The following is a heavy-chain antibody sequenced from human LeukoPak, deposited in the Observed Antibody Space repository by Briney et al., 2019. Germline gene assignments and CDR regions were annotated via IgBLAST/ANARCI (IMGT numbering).Heavy chain of an antibody. CDR2: IWYDGSNK. V-gene: IGHV3-33*01. CDR3: ARDQGSRDSPDY. J-gene: IGHJ4*02. CDR1: GFTFSSYG. Sequence: GRSLRLSCAASGFTFSSYGMHWVRQAPGKGLEWVAVIWYDGSNKYYADSVKGRFTISRDNSKNTLYLQMNSLRAEDTAVYYCARDQGSRDSPDYWGQGTLVTVSS. D-gene: IGHD2-21*01.